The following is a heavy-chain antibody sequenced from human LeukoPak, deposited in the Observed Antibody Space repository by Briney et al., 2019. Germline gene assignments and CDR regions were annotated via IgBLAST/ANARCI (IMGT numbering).Heavy chain of an antibody. V-gene: IGHV5-51*01. Sequence: GESLKISXQGSGYRFIGYWIGWVRQEPGKGLEWLGIIYPGDSDTKYRPSLQGQVTISVDKSINTAYLQWSGLKASDTAIYYCARSEMSTFFDFWGQGTLVTVSS. CDR2: IYPGDSDT. J-gene: IGHJ5*01. D-gene: IGHD5-24*01. CDR3: ARSEMSTFFDF. CDR1: GYRFIGYW.